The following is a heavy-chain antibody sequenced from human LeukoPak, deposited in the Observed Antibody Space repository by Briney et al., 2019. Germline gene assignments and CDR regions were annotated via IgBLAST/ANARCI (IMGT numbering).Heavy chain of an antibody. CDR2: IWYDGSNK. Sequence: GRSLRLSCAASGFTFSSYGMHWVRQAPGKGLEWVAVIWYDGSNKYYADSVKGRFTISRDNSKNTLYLQMNSLRAEDTAVYYCAREAEWLVLGRAFFDYWGQGTLVTVSS. CDR1: GFTFSSYG. D-gene: IGHD6-19*01. J-gene: IGHJ4*02. V-gene: IGHV3-33*01. CDR3: AREAEWLVLGRAFFDY.